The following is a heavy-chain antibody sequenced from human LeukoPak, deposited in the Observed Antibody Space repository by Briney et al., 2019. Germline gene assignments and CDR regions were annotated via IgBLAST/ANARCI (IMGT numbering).Heavy chain of an antibody. V-gene: IGHV3-23*01. D-gene: IGHD6-19*01. CDR2: ISGSGGST. J-gene: IGHJ4*02. CDR3: ARDEARVAVAGTEAYYFDY. Sequence: GGSLRLSCAASGFTFSSYAMSWVRQAPGKGLEWVSAISGSGGSTYYADSVKGRFTISRDNSKNTLYLQMNSLRAEDTAVYYCARDEARVAVAGTEAYYFDYWGQGTLVAVSS. CDR1: GFTFSSYA.